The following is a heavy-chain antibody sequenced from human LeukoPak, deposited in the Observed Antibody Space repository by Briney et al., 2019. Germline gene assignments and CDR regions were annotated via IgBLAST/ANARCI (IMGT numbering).Heavy chain of an antibody. J-gene: IGHJ4*02. V-gene: IGHV4-4*07. D-gene: IGHD6-6*01. CDR3: ARLKQLDIDY. Sequence: SDTLSLTCTVSGGSISNYYWSWIRQPAGKGLEWIGRIYTSGSTNYNPSLQSRVTISIDKSKNQFSLKLTSVTAADTAVYYCARLKQLDIDYWGQGTLVTVSS. CDR2: IYTSGST. CDR1: GGSISNYY.